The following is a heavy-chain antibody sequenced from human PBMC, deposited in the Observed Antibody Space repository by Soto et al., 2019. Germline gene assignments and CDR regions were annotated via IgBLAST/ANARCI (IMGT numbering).Heavy chain of an antibody. D-gene: IGHD3-22*01. V-gene: IGHV3-64D*08. CDR3: VKRYYDSSGYLS. Sequence: PGGSLRLSCSASGFTFSSYAMHWVRQAPGKGLEYVSAISSNGGSTYYADSVKGRFTISRDNSKNTLYLQMRSLRAEDTAVYYCVKRYYDSSGYLSWGQGTLVTVSS. CDR2: ISSNGGST. CDR1: GFTFSSYA. J-gene: IGHJ5*02.